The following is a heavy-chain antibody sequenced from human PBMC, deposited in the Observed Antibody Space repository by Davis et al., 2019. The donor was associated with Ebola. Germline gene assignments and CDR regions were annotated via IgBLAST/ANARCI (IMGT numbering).Heavy chain of an antibody. Sequence: PGGSLRLSCAASGFTFSSYGMHWVRQAPGKGLEWVAVIWYDGSNKYYADSVKGRFTISRDNSKNTLYLQMNSLRAEDTAVYYCARELFGRDCSSTSCPRHYYYYGMDVWGQGTTVTVSS. V-gene: IGHV3-33*01. J-gene: IGHJ6*02. CDR2: IWYDGSNK. CDR3: ARELFGRDCSSTSCPRHYYYYGMDV. CDR1: GFTFSSYG. D-gene: IGHD2-2*01.